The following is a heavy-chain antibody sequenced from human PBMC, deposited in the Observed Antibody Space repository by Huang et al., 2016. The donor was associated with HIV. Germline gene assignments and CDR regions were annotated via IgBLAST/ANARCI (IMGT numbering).Heavy chain of an antibody. Sequence: EVQLVESGGGLVKPGGSLRLSCAASGFTFSSYSMNWGRQGPGKGREGVSYISSSSSYIYYADSVKGRFTISRDNAKNSLYLQMNSLRAEDTAVYYCARCRYGSGSYEGLFDFWGQGILVTISS. CDR2: ISSSSSYI. CDR1: GFTFSSYS. D-gene: IGHD3-10*01. CDR3: ARCRYGSGSYEGLFDF. V-gene: IGHV3-21*01. J-gene: IGHJ4*02.